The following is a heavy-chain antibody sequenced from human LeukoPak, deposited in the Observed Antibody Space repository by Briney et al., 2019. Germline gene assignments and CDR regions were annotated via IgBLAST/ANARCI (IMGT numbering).Heavy chain of an antibody. CDR3: ARGSIEMATISAY. CDR2: ISYDGSNK. J-gene: IGHJ4*02. D-gene: IGHD5-24*01. Sequence: GGSLRLSCAASGFTFSSYAMHWVRQAPGKGLGWVAVISYDGSNKYYADSVKGRFTISRDNSKNTLYLQMNSLRAEDTAVYYCARGSIEMATISAYWGQGTLVTVSS. CDR1: GFTFSSYA. V-gene: IGHV3-30*04.